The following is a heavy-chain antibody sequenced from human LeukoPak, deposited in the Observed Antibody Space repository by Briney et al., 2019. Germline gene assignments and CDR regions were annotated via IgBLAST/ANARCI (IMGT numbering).Heavy chain of an antibody. CDR2: IYYSGST. Sequence: SETLSLTCTVSGGSISSYYWSWIRQPPGKGLEWIGYIYYSGSTNYNPSLKSRVTISVDTSKNQFSLKLSSVTSADTAVYYCAGHWRQPDYYYYGMDVWGQGTTVTVSS. CDR3: AGHWRQPDYYYYGMDV. D-gene: IGHD3-3*01. V-gene: IGHV4-59*08. J-gene: IGHJ6*02. CDR1: GGSISSYY.